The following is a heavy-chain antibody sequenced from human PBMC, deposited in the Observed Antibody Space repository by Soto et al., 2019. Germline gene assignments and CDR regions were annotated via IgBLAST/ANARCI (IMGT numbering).Heavy chain of an antibody. CDR3: ARGGSNDWQVAFDI. CDR2: INHSGSN. Sequence: KPLETLSLTCVVSGGSFSTYYYNWIRQSPGKGLEWIGEINHSGSNNYSPSLKSRVTMSLDTSKNQFSLKLTSVTAADTAVYYCARGGSNDWQVAFDIWGQGTRVTVSS. D-gene: IGHD3-9*01. CDR1: GGSFSTYY. J-gene: IGHJ3*02. V-gene: IGHV4-34*01.